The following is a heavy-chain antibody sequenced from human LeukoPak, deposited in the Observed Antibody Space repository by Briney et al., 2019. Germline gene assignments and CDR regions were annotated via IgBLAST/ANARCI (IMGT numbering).Heavy chain of an antibody. CDR3: ARDPVQYVGGDCYYDY. CDR2: IKQEGSEK. Sequence: PGGSLRLSCAASGFTFSSYWMSWVRQPPGKGREWVADIKQEGSEKYYVDSVKGRFTISRDNAQNSLYKQMNSLRAEDTAVYYCARDPVQYVGGDCYYDYWGQGNLVTVSS. J-gene: IGHJ4*02. V-gene: IGHV3-7*01. D-gene: IGHD2-21*01. CDR1: GFTFSSYW.